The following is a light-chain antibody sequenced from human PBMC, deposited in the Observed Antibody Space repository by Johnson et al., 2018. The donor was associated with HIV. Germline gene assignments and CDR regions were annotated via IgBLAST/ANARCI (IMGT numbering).Light chain of an antibody. V-gene: IGLV1-51*01. J-gene: IGLJ1*01. CDR3: GTWHSSLSAGRV. CDR1: SSNIGNNY. CDR2: DNN. Sequence: QAVLTQPPSLSAAPGQKVTISCSGSSSNIGNNYVSWYQQLPGTAPKLLIYDNNKRPSGIPDRFSGSKSGTSATLGITGLQTGDEADYYCGTWHSSLSAGRVFGTGTKVTGL.